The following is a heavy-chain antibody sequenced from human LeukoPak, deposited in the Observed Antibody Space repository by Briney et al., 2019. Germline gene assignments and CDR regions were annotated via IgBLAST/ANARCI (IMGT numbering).Heavy chain of an antibody. CDR3: ARQGSGSYLFDY. D-gene: IGHD3-10*01. V-gene: IGHV3-74*01. Sequence: GGSLRLSCAASGFTFSNYWMHWVRQAPGKGLVWVSRISGDGSTTSYADSVKGRFTISRDNSKNTLYLQMNSLRAEDTAVYYCARQGSGSYLFDYWGQGTLVTVSS. CDR1: GFTFSNYW. CDR2: ISGDGSTT. J-gene: IGHJ4*02.